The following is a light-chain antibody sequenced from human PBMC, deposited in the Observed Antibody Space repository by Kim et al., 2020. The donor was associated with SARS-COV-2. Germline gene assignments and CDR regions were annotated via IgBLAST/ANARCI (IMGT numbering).Light chain of an antibody. V-gene: IGKV1-17*01. CDR1: EGIKND. J-gene: IGKJ1*01. Sequence: AYLGDRVTITGRASEGIKNDLGWYQQKPGKAPKCLIYAASILQSGVPSRFSGSGSGTEFTLTINSLQPEDFATYYCLQHNRYPRTFGQGTKVEIK. CDR2: AAS. CDR3: LQHNRYPRT.